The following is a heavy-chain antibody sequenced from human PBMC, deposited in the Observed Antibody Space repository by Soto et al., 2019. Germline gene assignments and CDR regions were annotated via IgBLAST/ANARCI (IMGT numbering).Heavy chain of an antibody. CDR3: ARGEFDCSGGNCYVSFGY. J-gene: IGHJ4*02. CDR1: GGSMSSYY. Sequence: SETLSLTCVVSGGSMSSYYWTWIRQPPGKGLEWIGYIYYSETTNYNPSLKSRVTISVDTSKNQFSLKLSSVTAADTAVYYCARGEFDCSGGNCYVSFGYWGQGTLVTVSS. D-gene: IGHD2-15*01. CDR2: IYYSETT. V-gene: IGHV4-59*01.